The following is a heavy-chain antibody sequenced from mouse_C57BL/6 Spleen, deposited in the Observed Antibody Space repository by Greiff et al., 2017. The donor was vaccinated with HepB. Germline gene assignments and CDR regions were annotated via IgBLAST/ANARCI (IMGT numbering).Heavy chain of an antibody. V-gene: IGHV1-15*01. J-gene: IGHJ2*01. D-gene: IGHD2-2*01. Sequence: QVQLKESGAELVRPGASVTLSCKASGYTFTDYEMHWVKQTPVHGLEWIGAIDPETGGTAYNQKFKGKAILTADKSSSTAYMELRSLTSEDSAVYYCTRRGFNRDFDYWGQGTTLTVSS. CDR1: GYTFTDYE. CDR3: TRRGFNRDFDY. CDR2: IDPETGGT.